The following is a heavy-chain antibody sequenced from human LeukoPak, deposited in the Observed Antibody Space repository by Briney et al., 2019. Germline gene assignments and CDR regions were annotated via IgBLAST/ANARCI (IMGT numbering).Heavy chain of an antibody. J-gene: IGHJ4*02. CDR3: ARDLSSGYSTFDY. Sequence: GGSLRLSCAASGFTFTSYSMNWVRLAPGKGLEWVSSISTSGTYIYYADSVKGRFTISRDNAKNSLDLQMDSLRAEDTAVYYCARDLSSGYSTFDYWGQGTLVTVSS. V-gene: IGHV3-21*01. D-gene: IGHD3-22*01. CDR1: GFTFTSYS. CDR2: ISTSGTYI.